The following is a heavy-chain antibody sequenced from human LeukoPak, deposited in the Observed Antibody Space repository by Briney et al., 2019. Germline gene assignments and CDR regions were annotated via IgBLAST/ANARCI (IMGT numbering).Heavy chain of an antibody. V-gene: IGHV1-2*04. CDR3: ARGVLLWFGELSEYYFDY. Sequence: ASVKVSCKASEYTFTGYYMHWVRQAPGQGLEWMGWINPNSGGTNYAQKFQGWVTMTRDTSISTAYMELSRLRSDDTAVYYCARGVLLWFGELSEYYFDYWGQGTLVTVSS. J-gene: IGHJ4*02. CDR1: EYTFTGYY. D-gene: IGHD3-10*01. CDR2: INPNSGGT.